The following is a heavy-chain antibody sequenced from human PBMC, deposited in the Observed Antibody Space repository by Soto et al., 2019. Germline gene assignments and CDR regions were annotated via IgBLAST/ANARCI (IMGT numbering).Heavy chain of an antibody. D-gene: IGHD3-10*01. J-gene: IGHJ6*02. CDR2: IYYSGST. CDR3: ARDGSSRRVDYYGMDV. Sequence: QVQLQESGPGLVKPSQTLSLTCTVSGGSISSGDYYWSWIRQPPGKGLEWIGYIYYSGSTYYNPSLKSRVTISVDTSKNQFSLKLSSVTAADTAVYYCARDGSSRRVDYYGMDVWGQGTTVTVSS. CDR1: GGSISSGDYY. V-gene: IGHV4-30-4*01.